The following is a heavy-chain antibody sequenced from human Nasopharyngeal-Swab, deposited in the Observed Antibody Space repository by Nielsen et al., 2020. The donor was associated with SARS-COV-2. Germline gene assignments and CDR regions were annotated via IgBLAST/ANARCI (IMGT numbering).Heavy chain of an antibody. J-gene: IGHJ3*02. CDR2: IYYSGST. D-gene: IGHD1-1*01. CDR3: ARPATTAQSDAFDI. CDR1: GGSISSYY. V-gene: IGHV4-59*08. Sequence: SETLSLTCTVSGGSISSYYWSWIRQPPGKGLEWIGYIYYSGSTNYNPPLKSRVTISVDTSKNRFSLRLNSVTAADTAVYYCARPATTAQSDAFDIWGQGTMVTVS.